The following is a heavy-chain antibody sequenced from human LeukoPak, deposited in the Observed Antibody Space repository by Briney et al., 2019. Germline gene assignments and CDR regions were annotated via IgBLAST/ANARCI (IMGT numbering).Heavy chain of an antibody. Sequence: PGGSLRLSCAASGFTFTTYAMTWVRQTPGKGLEWVSAISTSGDNTYYTDSVEGRFTISRDNSKNMLYLQMNGLRAEDTAVYYCAKGSSGSYGGRLDYWGQEPRSPSPQ. CDR3: AKGSSGSYGGRLDY. D-gene: IGHD1-26*01. J-gene: IGHJ4*01. CDR2: ISTSGDNT. CDR1: GFTFTTYA. V-gene: IGHV3-23*01.